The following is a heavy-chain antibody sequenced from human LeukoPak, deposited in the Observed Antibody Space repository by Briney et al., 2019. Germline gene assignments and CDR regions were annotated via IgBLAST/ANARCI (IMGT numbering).Heavy chain of an antibody. CDR2: IGWSSGSI. D-gene: IGHD3-10*01. CDR1: GFTFDDHA. Sequence: PGRSLRLSCAASGFTFDDHATHWVRQAPGRGLEWVSGIGWSSGSIGYADSVKGRFTISRDNAKNSLYLQMNSLRPEDTAFYYCARDMEGSGRFSPLDYWGQGALVTASS. V-gene: IGHV3-9*01. CDR3: ARDMEGSGRFSPLDY. J-gene: IGHJ4*02.